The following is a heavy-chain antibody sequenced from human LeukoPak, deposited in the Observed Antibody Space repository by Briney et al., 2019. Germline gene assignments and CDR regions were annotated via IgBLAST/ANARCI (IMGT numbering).Heavy chain of an antibody. CDR1: GFTFDTYS. J-gene: IGHJ6*02. D-gene: IGHD2/OR15-2a*01. Sequence: PGGSLRLSCAASGFTFDTYSMSWVRQAPGKGLEWVSYITSSSDTIYYTDSVEGRFTISRDNAKNSLYLQMNSLRAEDTAVYYCARDLGTTNYYYYYGMDVWGQGTAVTVSS. CDR3: ARDLGTTNYYYYYGMDV. CDR2: ITSSSDTI. V-gene: IGHV3-48*04.